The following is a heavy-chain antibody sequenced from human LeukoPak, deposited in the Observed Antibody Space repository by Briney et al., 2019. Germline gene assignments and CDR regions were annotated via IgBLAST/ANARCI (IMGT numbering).Heavy chain of an antibody. Sequence: ASVKVSCKASGYRFTTYFIHWVRQAPGQGLEWMGLISPSGGDTTYAQKFQGRVTMTRDTSSNTVYMDLSSLKSEDTAVYYCARGSRAFDIWGQGTMVTVSS. CDR2: ISPSGGDT. J-gene: IGHJ3*02. CDR3: ARGSRAFDI. V-gene: IGHV1-46*01. CDR1: GYRFTTYF.